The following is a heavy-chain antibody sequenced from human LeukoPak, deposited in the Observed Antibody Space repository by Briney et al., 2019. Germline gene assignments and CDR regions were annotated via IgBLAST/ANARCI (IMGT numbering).Heavy chain of an antibody. D-gene: IGHD3-16*01. CDR1: GFIFSSYG. Sequence: GGSLRLSCAASGFIFSSYGIHWVRQAPGKGLEWVAVISYDGGYKYYADSVKGRFTISRDNSKNTLYLQMNSLRAEDTAVYYCAKDLGRGLTPGYWGQGTLVTVSS. V-gene: IGHV3-30*18. CDR2: ISYDGGYK. J-gene: IGHJ4*02. CDR3: AKDLGRGLTPGY.